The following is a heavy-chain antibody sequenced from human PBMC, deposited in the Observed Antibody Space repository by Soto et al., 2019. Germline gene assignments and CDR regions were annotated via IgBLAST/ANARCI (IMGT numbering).Heavy chain of an antibody. J-gene: IGHJ4*02. CDR1: CGSFRGYF. CDR2: INDSGST. V-gene: IGHV4-34*01. Sequence: PSETLSLTCAVSCGSFRGYFWSWIRQSPDKGLEWIGEINDSGSTYYNPSFKSRLTISVDTSNSQIPLRLTAVTAADSAVYYCQGGDFWGQGTRVTVSS. CDR3: QGGDF. D-gene: IGHD3-16*01.